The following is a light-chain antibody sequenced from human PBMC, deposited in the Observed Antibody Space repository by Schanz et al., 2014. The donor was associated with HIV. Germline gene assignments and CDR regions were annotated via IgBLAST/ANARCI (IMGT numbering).Light chain of an antibody. Sequence: QSALTQPASVSGSPGQSITISCTGTSGDIGAYNYVSWYQQHPGKAPTLIIYDVNNRPSGVSNRFSGSKSGSTASLTVSGLQVEDEADYYCSSYAGINNFVFGGGTKLTVL. CDR2: DVN. CDR3: SSYAGINNFV. J-gene: IGLJ2*01. CDR1: SGDIGAYNY. V-gene: IGLV2-14*03.